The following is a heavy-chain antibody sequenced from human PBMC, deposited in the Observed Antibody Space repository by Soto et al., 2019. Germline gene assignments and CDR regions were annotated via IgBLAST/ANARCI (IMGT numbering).Heavy chain of an antibody. Sequence: SETLSLTCAVSGGSISTSRYYWGWIRQPKGKGLEWFGSIYYNGSYYYNLNIKRTVTISAAKSKNQLSLKLRSVTATDTEVYSCARQRDYTTRPPLSSFDFWGQGTFVTVSS. J-gene: IGHJ4*02. D-gene: IGHD3-3*01. CDR3: ARQRDYTTRPPLSSFDF. CDR2: IYYNGSY. CDR1: GGSISTSRYY. V-gene: IGHV4-39*01.